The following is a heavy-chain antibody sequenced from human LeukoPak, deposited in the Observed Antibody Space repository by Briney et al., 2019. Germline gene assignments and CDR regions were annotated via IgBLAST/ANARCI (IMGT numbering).Heavy chain of an antibody. V-gene: IGHV1-46*01. CDR2: INPSGGST. D-gene: IGHD3-22*01. Sequence: ASVKVSCKASGYTFTSYYMHWVRQAPGQGLEWMGIINPSGGSTSYAQKFQGRVTMTRDMSTSTVYMELSSLRSEDTAVYYCAGTMIVPDPTILGAFDIWGQGTMVTVSS. J-gene: IGHJ3*02. CDR3: AGTMIVPDPTILGAFDI. CDR1: GYTFTSYY.